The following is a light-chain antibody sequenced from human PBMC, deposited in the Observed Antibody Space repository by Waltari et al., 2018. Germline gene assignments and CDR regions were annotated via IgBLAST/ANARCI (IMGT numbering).Light chain of an antibody. CDR1: QSISTN. J-gene: IGKJ1*01. CDR2: DVS. Sequence: EIVMTQSPATLSVSPGERAALSCRASQSISTNLAWYQQKPGQAPRLLMYDVSNRATGIPARISGSGSGTDFTLTISSLRSEDFAIYYCQQYNNWPRTFGQGTKVEMK. CDR3: QQYNNWPRT. V-gene: IGKV3-15*01.